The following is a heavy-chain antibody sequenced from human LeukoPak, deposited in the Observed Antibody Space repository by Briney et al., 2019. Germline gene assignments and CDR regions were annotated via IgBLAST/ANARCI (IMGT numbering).Heavy chain of an antibody. V-gene: IGHV4-4*02. CDR2: TYHSGST. CDR1: GGSISSSNW. Sequence: PSETLSLTCTVSGGSISSSNWWSWVRQPPGKGLEWIGETYHSGSTNYNPSLKSRVTISVDKSKNQFSLKLSSVTAADTAVYYCAREPTRYFDCFQPPWGQGTLVTVSS. J-gene: IGHJ5*02. D-gene: IGHD3-9*01. CDR3: AREPTRYFDCFQPP.